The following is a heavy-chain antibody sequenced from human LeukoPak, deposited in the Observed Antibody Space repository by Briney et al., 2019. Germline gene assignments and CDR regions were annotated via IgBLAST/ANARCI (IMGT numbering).Heavy chain of an antibody. V-gene: IGHV3-7*01. CDR3: RGGYYSDYA. D-gene: IGHD4-11*01. CDR1: GFTFSDYW. Sequence: GGSLRLSCAASGFTFSDYWMNWVRQAPGKGLEWVANVKNDGSEKYYVDSVKGRFTISRDNAKNTLFLQLSSLRVEDTAVYYCRGGYYSDYAWGQGAVVSVSS. J-gene: IGHJ5*02. CDR2: VKNDGSEK.